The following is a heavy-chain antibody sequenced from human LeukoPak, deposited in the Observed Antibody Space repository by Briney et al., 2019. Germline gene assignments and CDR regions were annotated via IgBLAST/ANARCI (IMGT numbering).Heavy chain of an antibody. D-gene: IGHD1-1*01. CDR3: ARDRRIGTSWFDP. CDR2: IYYTGT. V-gene: IGHV4-59*02. CDR1: GGSVTDYY. J-gene: IGHJ5*02. Sequence: SETLSLTCTVSGGSVTDYYWGWIRQSPGKGLEWIGYIYYTGTSYNPSLKSRVTVSVDTSKNQFSLKLSSVTAADTAVYYCARDRRIGTSWFDPWGQGTLVTVSS.